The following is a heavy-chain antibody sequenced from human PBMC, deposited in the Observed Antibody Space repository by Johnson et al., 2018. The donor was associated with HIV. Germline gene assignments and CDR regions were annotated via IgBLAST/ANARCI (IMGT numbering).Heavy chain of an antibody. CDR1: GFTFDDYG. V-gene: IGHV3-9*01. Sequence: VQLVASGGGLVQPGRSLRLSCAAPGFTFDDYGMHWVRQAPGKGLEWVPGTSWNRGRIGYAASVKGRFTISRDNAKNTLYLHMNSLRAEDTAVYYCAREVDGFDIWGQGTMVTVSS. CDR2: TSWNRGRI. CDR3: AREVDGFDI. J-gene: IGHJ3*02.